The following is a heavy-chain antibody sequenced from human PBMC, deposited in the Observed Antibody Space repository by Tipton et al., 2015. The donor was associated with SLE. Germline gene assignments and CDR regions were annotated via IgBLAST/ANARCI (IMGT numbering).Heavy chain of an antibody. V-gene: IGHV4-59*01. CDR1: GGSISSYY. CDR2: IYYSGST. J-gene: IGHJ2*01. CDR3: ARDGGDAIAPNWYFDL. D-gene: IGHD2-21*01. Sequence: TLSLTCTVSGGSISSYYWSWIRQPPGKGLEWIGYIYYSGSTNYNPSLKSRVTISVGTPKNQFSLKLSSVTAADTAVYYCARDGGDAIAPNWYFDLWGRGTLVTVSS.